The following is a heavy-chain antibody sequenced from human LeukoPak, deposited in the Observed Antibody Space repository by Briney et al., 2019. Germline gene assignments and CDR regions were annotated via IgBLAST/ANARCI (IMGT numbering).Heavy chain of an antibody. D-gene: IGHD5-18*01. V-gene: IGHV3-21*01. CDR3: ARADWDTAMIDY. J-gene: IGHJ4*02. CDR2: ISSSSSYI. CDR1: GFTFSSYS. Sequence: GGSLRLSCAASGFTFSSYSMNWVRQALGKGLEWVSSISSSSSYIYYADSVKGRFTISRDNAKNSLYLQMNSLRAEDTAVYYCARADWDTAMIDYWGQGTLVTVSS.